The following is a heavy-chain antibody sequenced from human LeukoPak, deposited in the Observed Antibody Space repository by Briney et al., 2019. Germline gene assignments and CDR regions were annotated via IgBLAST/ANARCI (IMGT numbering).Heavy chain of an antibody. V-gene: IGHV1-2*02. CDR3: ARDRKGLERLTGRTLYNWFDP. D-gene: IGHD1-1*01. Sequence: GASVKVSCKASGYTFTGYYMHWVRQAPGQGLEWMGWINPNSGGTNYAQKFQGRVTMTRDTSISTAYMELSRLRSDDTAVYYCARDRKGLERLTGRTLYNWFDPWGQGTLVTVSS. CDR2: INPNSGGT. CDR1: GYTFTGYY. J-gene: IGHJ5*02.